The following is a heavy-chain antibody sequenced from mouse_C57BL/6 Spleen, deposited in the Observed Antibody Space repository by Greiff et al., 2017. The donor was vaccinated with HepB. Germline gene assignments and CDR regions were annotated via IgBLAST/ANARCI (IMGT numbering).Heavy chain of an antibody. CDR1: GYTFTSYW. CDR3: ARYGATMIKNAMDY. V-gene: IGHV1-50*01. Sequence: VQLQQSGAELVKPGASVKLSCKASGYTFTSYWMQWVKQRPGQGLEWIGEIDPSDSYTNYNQKFKGKATLTVDTYSSTAYMQLSSLTSEDSAVYYCARYGATMIKNAMDYWGQGTSVTVSS. CDR2: IDPSDSYT. D-gene: IGHD2-4*01. J-gene: IGHJ4*01.